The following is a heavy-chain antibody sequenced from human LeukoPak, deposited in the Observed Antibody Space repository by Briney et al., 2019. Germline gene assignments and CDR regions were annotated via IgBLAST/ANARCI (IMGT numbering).Heavy chain of an antibody. CDR2: INWNGGST. CDR1: GFTFDDYG. D-gene: IGHD3-16*02. Sequence: GGSLRLSCAASGFTFDDYGMSWVRQAPGKGLEWVSVINWNGGSTGYADSVKGRFTISIDNAKNSLYLQMNSLRSEDTALYYCARKITFGGVIVKQYYFDYWGQGTLVTVSS. CDR3: ARKITFGGVIVKQYYFDY. V-gene: IGHV3-20*04. J-gene: IGHJ4*02.